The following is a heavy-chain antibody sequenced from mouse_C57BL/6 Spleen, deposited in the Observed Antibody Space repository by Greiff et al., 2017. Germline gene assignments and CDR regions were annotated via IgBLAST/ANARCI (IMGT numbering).Heavy chain of an antibody. D-gene: IGHD2-4*01. V-gene: IGHV1-42*01. Sequence: VQLQQSGPELVKPGASVKISCKASGYAFTGYYMNWVKQSPEKSLEWIGEINPSAGGTTYNRKFKAKATLTVDKSSSTAYMQLKSLTSEDSAVYYCARWGLRRDYAMDYWGQGTSVTVSS. J-gene: IGHJ4*01. CDR3: ARWGLRRDYAMDY. CDR1: GYAFTGYY. CDR2: INPSAGGT.